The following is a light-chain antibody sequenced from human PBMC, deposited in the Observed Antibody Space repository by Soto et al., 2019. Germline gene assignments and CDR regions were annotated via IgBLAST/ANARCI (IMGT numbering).Light chain of an antibody. J-gene: IGKJ1*01. CDR3: QQYNNWSQT. CDR2: DAS. Sequence: ETLMTQFPHTLSVSLGERATLSCRASQSLRSSLAWYQQKPGQAPRLLIYDASTRATGIPARFSGSGSGTDFTLTISGLQSEDFAVYYCQQYNNWSQTFGQGTKVDIK. CDR1: QSLRSS. V-gene: IGKV3-15*01.